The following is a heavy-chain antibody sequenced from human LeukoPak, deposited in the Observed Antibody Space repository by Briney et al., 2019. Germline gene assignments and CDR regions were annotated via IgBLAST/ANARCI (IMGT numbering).Heavy chain of an antibody. CDR2: IYYSGST. CDR3: ARAVGGGYYDFWSGYYTPFDY. V-gene: IGHV4-61*01. CDR1: GGSVSSGSYY. Sequence: KTSETLSLTCTVSGGSVSSGSYYWSWLRQPPGKGLEWIGYIYYSGSTNYNPSLKSRVTISVDTSKNQFSLKLSSVTAADTAVYYCARAVGGGYYDFWSGYYTPFDYWGQGTLVTVSS. J-gene: IGHJ4*02. D-gene: IGHD3-3*01.